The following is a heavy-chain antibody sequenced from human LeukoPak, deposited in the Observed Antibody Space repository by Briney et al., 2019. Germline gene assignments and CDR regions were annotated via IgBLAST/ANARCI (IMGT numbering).Heavy chain of an antibody. V-gene: IGHV4-38-2*02. Sequence: SETLSLTCTVSGYSISSGYYWGWIRQPPGKGLEWIGSIYYSGSTYYNPSLKSRVTISVDTSKNQFSLKLSSVTAADTAVYYCARQGTGYWNWFDPWGQGTLVTVSS. CDR2: IYYSGST. CDR1: GYSISSGYY. J-gene: IGHJ5*02. D-gene: IGHD3-9*01. CDR3: ARQGTGYWNWFDP.